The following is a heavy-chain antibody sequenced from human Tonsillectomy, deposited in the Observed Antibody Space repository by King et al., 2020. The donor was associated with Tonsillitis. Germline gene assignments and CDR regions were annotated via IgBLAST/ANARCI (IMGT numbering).Heavy chain of an antibody. D-gene: IGHD2/OR15-2a*01. Sequence: QLQESGPGLVKPSETLSLTCTVSGGSISSSSYYWGWIRQPPGEGLEWIGSIYYSGSTYYNPSLKSRVTISVDTSKNQFSLKLRSVTAADTAVYYCARSRDLFRAFDIWGQGTMVTVSS. V-gene: IGHV4-39*07. CDR3: ARSRDLFRAFDI. CDR2: IYYSGST. CDR1: GGSISSSSYY. J-gene: IGHJ3*02.